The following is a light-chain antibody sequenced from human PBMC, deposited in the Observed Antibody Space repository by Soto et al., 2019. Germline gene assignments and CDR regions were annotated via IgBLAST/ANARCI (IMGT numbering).Light chain of an antibody. CDR1: SSNIGRNA. Sequence: QSVLTQPPSASGTPGQRVTISCSGSSSNIGRNAVNWYQQLPGTAPKLLIFSNNERPSGVRDRFSGSKSGTSASLAISGLQSEDEADYYCTAWDDSLSGHVVFGGGTKLTVL. CDR2: SNN. V-gene: IGLV1-44*01. CDR3: TAWDDSLSGHVV. J-gene: IGLJ2*01.